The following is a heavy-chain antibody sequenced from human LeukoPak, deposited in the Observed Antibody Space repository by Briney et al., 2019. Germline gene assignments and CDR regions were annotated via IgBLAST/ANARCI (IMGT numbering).Heavy chain of an antibody. Sequence: GGSLRLSCAASGFTFSSYWMSWVRQAPGKGLEWVANIKRDGGEKYYVHSVKGRFTISRDSAKNSLYLQMNSLRAEDTAVYYCARGLGNLYFDYWGQGSLVTVSS. V-gene: IGHV3-7*01. CDR1: GFTFSSYW. CDR3: ARGLGNLYFDY. J-gene: IGHJ4*02. CDR2: IKRDGGEK.